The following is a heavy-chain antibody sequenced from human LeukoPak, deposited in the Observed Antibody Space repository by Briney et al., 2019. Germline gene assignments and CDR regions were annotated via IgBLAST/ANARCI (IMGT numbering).Heavy chain of an antibody. Sequence: GESLKISCKGSGYSFTSYWISWVRQMPGKGLEWMGRIDPSDSYTNYSPSFQGHVTISADKSISTAYLQWSSLKASDTAMYYCASWPYYYDSSGYNGGEGTIFDYWGQGTLVTVSS. CDR3: ASWPYYYDSSGYNGGEGTIFDY. J-gene: IGHJ4*02. CDR2: IDPSDSYT. CDR1: GYSFTSYW. V-gene: IGHV5-10-1*01. D-gene: IGHD3-22*01.